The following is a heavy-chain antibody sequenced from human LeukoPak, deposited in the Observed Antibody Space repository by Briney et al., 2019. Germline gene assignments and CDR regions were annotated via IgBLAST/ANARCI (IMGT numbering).Heavy chain of an antibody. Sequence: SETLSLTCAVYGGSFSGYYWSWIRQPPGKGLEWIGEINHSGSTNYDPSLKSRVTISVDRSKNQFSLKLSSVTAADTAVYYCARGGSGYDYGTFDYWGQGTLVTVSS. CDR1: GGSFSGYY. CDR3: ARGGSGYDYGTFDY. D-gene: IGHD5-12*01. V-gene: IGHV4-34*01. J-gene: IGHJ4*02. CDR2: INHSGST.